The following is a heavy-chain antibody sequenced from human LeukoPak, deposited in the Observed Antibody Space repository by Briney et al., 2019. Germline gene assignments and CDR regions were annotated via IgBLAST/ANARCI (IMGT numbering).Heavy chain of an antibody. J-gene: IGHJ3*02. V-gene: IGHV1-18*01. D-gene: IGHD1-26*01. Sequence: ASVKVSCKASGYTFTSYGISWVRQAPGQGLEWMGWISAYNGNTNYAHKLQGRVTMTTNTSTSTAYMELRSLRSDDTAVYYCARCKRWGSYKANDAFDIWGQGTMVTVSS. CDR2: ISAYNGNT. CDR1: GYTFTSYG. CDR3: ARCKRWGSYKANDAFDI.